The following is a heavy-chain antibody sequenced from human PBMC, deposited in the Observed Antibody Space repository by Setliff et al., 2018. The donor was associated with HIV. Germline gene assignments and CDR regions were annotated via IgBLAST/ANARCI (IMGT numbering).Heavy chain of an antibody. J-gene: IGHJ4*02. CDR1: GGTFSSNA. CDR2: INPYTRDT. CDR3: ATGRDSSGYYFLADY. V-gene: IGHV1-2*02. D-gene: IGHD3-22*01. Sequence: ASVKVSCKASGGTFSSNAISWVRQAPGQGLEWMAWINPYTRDTNYAQKFQDRVTMTRDTSSSTAYMELSRLRSDDTAVYYCATGRDSSGYYFLADYWGRGTLVTVSS.